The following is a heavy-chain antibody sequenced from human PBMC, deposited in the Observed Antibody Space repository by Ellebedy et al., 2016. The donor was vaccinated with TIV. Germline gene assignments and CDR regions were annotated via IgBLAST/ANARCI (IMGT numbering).Heavy chain of an antibody. CDR3: ATWSGEARAFDY. CDR1: GFTFSTYA. V-gene: IGHV3-23*01. CDR2: ILGSGDTT. Sequence: GESLKISXAASGFTFSTYAMTWVRQAPGKGLEWVSAILGSGDTTSYSDSVKGRFTISRDNSKNTLYLQMSSLRAEDTAVYYCATWSGEARAFDYWGQGTLVTVSS. J-gene: IGHJ4*02. D-gene: IGHD3-10*01.